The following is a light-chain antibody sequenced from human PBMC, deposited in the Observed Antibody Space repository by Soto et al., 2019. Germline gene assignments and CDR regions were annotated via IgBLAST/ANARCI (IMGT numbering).Light chain of an antibody. J-gene: IGLJ2*01. CDR3: QVWDNTSDHQEI. CDR1: KIGSKS. CDR2: NDS. Sequence: SYELTQPPSVSVAPGKTARITCGGNKIGSKSVHWYQQKPGQAPVLVIFNDSDRPSGIPERFSGFNSGNTATLTITRVEAGDEADYFCQVWDNTSDHQEIFGGGTKVTVL. V-gene: IGLV3-21*04.